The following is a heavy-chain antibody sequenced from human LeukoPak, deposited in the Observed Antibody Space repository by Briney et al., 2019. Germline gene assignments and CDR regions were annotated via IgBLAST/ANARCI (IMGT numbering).Heavy chain of an antibody. CDR2: IHYSGST. CDR3: ARESDDFWSGGRYYFDY. J-gene: IGHJ4*02. D-gene: IGHD3-3*01. Sequence: SETLSLTCTVSGVSVSSGSYYWSWIRQPPGKGLEWIGYIHYSGSTNYNPSLKSRVTISVDTSKNQFSLKLSSVTAADTAVYYCARESDDFWSGGRYYFDYWGQGTLVTVSS. CDR1: GVSVSSGSYY. V-gene: IGHV4-61*01.